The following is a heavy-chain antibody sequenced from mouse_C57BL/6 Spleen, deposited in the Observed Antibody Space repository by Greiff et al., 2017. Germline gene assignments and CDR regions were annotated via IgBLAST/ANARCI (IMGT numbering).Heavy chain of an antibody. Sequence: EVQLQQSGPELVKPGASVKIPCKASGYTFTDYNMDWVKQSHGKSLEWIGDINPNNGGTIYNQKFKGKATLNVDKSSSTAYMELRSLTSEDTAVYYCARSITTVVAMDYWGQGTSVTVSS. CDR3: ARSITTVVAMDY. J-gene: IGHJ4*01. CDR1: GYTFTDYN. D-gene: IGHD1-1*01. V-gene: IGHV1-18*01. CDR2: INPNNGGT.